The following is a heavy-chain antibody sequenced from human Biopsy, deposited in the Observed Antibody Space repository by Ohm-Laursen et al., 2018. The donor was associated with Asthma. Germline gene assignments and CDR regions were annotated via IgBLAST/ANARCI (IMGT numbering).Heavy chain of an antibody. V-gene: IGHV3-30*03. CDR2: VSSDGHNK. Sequence: SLRLSCTASGLVFSQCGMHWVRQGPGKGLEWVALVSSDGHNKYYEDSVKGRFTISRDNSRNRLYLQINSLTVEDSAAYFCARQSGQEYGDSIPFDTWGQGTKVAVSS. J-gene: IGHJ3*02. CDR1: GLVFSQCG. CDR3: ARQSGQEYGDSIPFDT. D-gene: IGHD3-22*01.